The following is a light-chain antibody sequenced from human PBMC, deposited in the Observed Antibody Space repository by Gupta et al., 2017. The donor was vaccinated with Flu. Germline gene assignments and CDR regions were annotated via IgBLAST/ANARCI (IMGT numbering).Light chain of an antibody. Sequence: SYVLTQPTSVSEAPGQTASITGGGNNIGSKRVHWYRQKPGQAPVLVVYNDNDRPSGIPERFSGSKSGTTATLTISRVEAGDEADYYCQVWDSSSDHQVFGGGTKLTVL. J-gene: IGLJ3*02. CDR2: NDN. CDR1: NIGSKR. V-gene: IGLV3-21*02. CDR3: QVWDSSSDHQV.